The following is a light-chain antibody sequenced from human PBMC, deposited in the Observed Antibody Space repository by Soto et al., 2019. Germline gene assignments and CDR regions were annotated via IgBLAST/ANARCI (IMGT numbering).Light chain of an antibody. Sequence: DIQLTQSPSFLSASVGDRVTITCRASQDISDYLAWYQQRPGKAHKLLIYAASTLQSGVQSRFSGSGSGTEFTLTIRSLQPDDFATYYCKQYNSYSRTVGQGTKVDI. CDR2: AAS. CDR1: QDISDY. V-gene: IGKV1-9*01. J-gene: IGKJ1*01. CDR3: KQYNSYSRT.